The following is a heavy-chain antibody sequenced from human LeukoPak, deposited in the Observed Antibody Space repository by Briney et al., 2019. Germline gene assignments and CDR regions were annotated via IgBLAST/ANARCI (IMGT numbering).Heavy chain of an antibody. CDR2: IYPGDSDT. Sequence: GESLKISCKGSGYSFTSYWIGWVRQMPGKGLEWMGIIYPGDSDTRYSPSFQGQVTISADKSISTAYLQWSSLKASDTAMYYCASRGYSYGKGDYFDYRGQGTLVTVSS. D-gene: IGHD5-18*01. CDR1: GYSFTSYW. CDR3: ASRGYSYGKGDYFDY. V-gene: IGHV5-51*01. J-gene: IGHJ4*02.